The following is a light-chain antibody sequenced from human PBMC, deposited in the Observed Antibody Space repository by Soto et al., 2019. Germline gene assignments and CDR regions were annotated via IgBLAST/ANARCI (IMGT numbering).Light chain of an antibody. J-gene: IGLJ2*01. V-gene: IGLV2-23*01. CDR1: SSDVGPYKL. Sequence: QSALTQPASVSASPGQSITISCAGASSDVGPYKLVAWYQQHPDKAPKLIIYEGTKRPSGVSSRFSGSQSGTTASLTISGLQAEDEADYYCCSYAASDLIFGGGTKLTVL. CDR3: CSYAASDLI. CDR2: EGT.